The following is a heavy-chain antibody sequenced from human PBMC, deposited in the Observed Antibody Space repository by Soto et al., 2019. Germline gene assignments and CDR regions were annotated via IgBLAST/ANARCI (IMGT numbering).Heavy chain of an antibody. Sequence: QVQLQESGPGLVKPSGTLSLTCTVSGVSISSDNRWNWVRQAPGKGLEWIGEIYHTGTTFYNPSLKSRVAISVDKSNSQFSVTLTSVTAADTAFYYCAGAYLTAPDASDVWGQGILVTVSS. J-gene: IGHJ3*01. CDR1: GVSISSDNR. V-gene: IGHV4-4*02. CDR3: AGAYLTAPDASDV. D-gene: IGHD1-26*01. CDR2: IYHTGTT.